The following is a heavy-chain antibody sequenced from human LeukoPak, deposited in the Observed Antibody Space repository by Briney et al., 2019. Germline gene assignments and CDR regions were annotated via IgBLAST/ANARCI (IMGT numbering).Heavy chain of an antibody. J-gene: IGHJ4*02. CDR3: ARDGGSYYVLDY. V-gene: IGHV4-39*07. CDR1: GGSISSTTYY. Sequence: SETLSLTCTVSGGSISSTTYYWGWIRQPPGKGLEWIGTINYSGSTYYNPSLKSRVTISVDTSKNQFSLKLSSVTAADTAVYYCARDGGSYYVLDYWGQGTLVTVSS. CDR2: INYSGST. D-gene: IGHD1-26*01.